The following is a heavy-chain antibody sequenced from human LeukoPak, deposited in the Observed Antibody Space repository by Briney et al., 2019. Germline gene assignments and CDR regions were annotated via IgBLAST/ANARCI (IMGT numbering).Heavy chain of an antibody. J-gene: IGHJ4*02. CDR1: GYSISSGYY. Sequence: SETLSLTCTVSGYSISSGYYWGWIRQPPGKGLEWIGNIYYSGSTNYNPSLKSRVTISVDTSKNQFSLKLSSVTAADTAVYYCARGFSTYYDFWSAEGYFDYWGQGTLVTVSS. CDR2: IYYSGST. CDR3: ARGFSTYYDFWSAEGYFDY. V-gene: IGHV4-38-2*02. D-gene: IGHD3-3*01.